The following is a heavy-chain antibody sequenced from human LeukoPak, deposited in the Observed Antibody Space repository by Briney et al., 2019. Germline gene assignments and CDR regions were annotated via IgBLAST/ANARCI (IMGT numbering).Heavy chain of an antibody. J-gene: IGHJ4*02. CDR2: MNTDGTNT. V-gene: IGHV3-74*01. CDR1: GFTFSIHW. CDR3: AREGSFSGIYALQY. D-gene: IGHD1-26*01. Sequence: GGSLRLSCAASGFTFSIHWMHWVRQTPGQGLVWVSRMNTDGTNTAYADSVEGRFTISRDNARNTLFLQMNSLSPEDTAVYYCAREGSFSGIYALQYWGQGTVVTVSS.